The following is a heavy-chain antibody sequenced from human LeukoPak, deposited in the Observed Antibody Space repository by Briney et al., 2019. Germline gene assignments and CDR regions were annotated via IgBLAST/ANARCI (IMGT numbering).Heavy chain of an antibody. CDR1: GFTFSSYS. V-gene: IGHV3-21*01. D-gene: IGHD3-9*01. Sequence: GRSLRLSCAASGFTFSSYSMTWVRQSPGKGLEWVSSISRNSGYIYYTDSMKGRLTISRDNANNSLYLQMNNLRAEDTAMYYCAKGMDILTGYLWSLDYWGQGTLVTVSS. CDR3: AKGMDILTGYLWSLDY. J-gene: IGHJ4*02. CDR2: ISRNSGYI.